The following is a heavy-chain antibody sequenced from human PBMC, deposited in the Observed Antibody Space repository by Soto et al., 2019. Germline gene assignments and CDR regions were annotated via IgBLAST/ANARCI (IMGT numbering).Heavy chain of an antibody. CDR2: IYYSGST. D-gene: IGHD3-10*01. J-gene: IGHJ3*01. CDR3: ARVWGGAFDF. CDR1: GGSFSGYI. Sequence: PSETLSLTCAVYGGSFSGYIWTWIRQPPGKGLEWIGYIYYSGSTNNNPSLKSRVTISVDTSKNQFSLKLSSVTAADTAVYYCARVWGGAFDFWGQGTMVTVSS. V-gene: IGHV4-59*01.